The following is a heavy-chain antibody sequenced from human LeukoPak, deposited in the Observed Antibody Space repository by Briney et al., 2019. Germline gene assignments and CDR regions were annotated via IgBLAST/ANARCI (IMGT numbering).Heavy chain of an antibody. CDR3: ARFVVVPAAIRAPNFDY. CDR2: ISGSGGST. Sequence: TGGSLRLSCAASGFTFSSYAMSWVRQAPGKGLEWVSAISGSGGSTYYADSVKGRFTISRDNSKNTLYLQMNSLRAEDTAVYYCARFVVVPAAIRAPNFDYWGQGTLVTVSS. J-gene: IGHJ4*02. CDR1: GFTFSSYA. V-gene: IGHV3-23*01. D-gene: IGHD2-2*01.